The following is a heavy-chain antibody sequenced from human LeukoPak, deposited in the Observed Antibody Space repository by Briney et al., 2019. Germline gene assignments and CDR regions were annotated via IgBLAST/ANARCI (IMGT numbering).Heavy chain of an antibody. Sequence: ASVKVPCKASGYTFTGYYMHWVRQAPGQGLEWMGWINPNSGGTNYAQKFQGRVTMTRDTSISTAYMELSRLRSDDTAVYYCAREYVDIVATINFDYWGQGTLVTVSS. CDR1: GYTFTGYY. V-gene: IGHV1-2*02. CDR2: INPNSGGT. D-gene: IGHD5-12*01. J-gene: IGHJ4*02. CDR3: AREYVDIVATINFDY.